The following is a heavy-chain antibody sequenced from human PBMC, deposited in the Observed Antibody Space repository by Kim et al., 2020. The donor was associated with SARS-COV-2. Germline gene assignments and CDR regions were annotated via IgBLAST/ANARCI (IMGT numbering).Heavy chain of an antibody. D-gene: IGHD3-10*01. CDR3: ARDRGYYYGSGSYYKRSEGMDV. CDR1: GFTFSSYS. Sequence: GGSLRLSCAASGFTFSSYSMNWVRQAPGKGLEWVSYISSSSSTIYYADSVKGRFTISRDNAKNSLYLQMNSLRDEDTAVYYCARDRGYYYGSGSYYKRSEGMDVWGQGTTVTVSS. CDR2: ISSSSSTI. J-gene: IGHJ6*02. V-gene: IGHV3-48*02.